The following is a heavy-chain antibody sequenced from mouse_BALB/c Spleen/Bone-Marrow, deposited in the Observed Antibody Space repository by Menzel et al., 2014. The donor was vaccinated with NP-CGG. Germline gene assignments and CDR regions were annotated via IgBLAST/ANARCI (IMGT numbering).Heavy chain of an antibody. V-gene: IGHV1-4*01. CDR3: ARESLYGSNYY. Sequence: QVQLKESGAELARPGAPVKMSCKASGYTFTSYTMHWVKQRPGQGLEWIGYINPSSGYTNYNQKFKDKATLTADKSPSTAYMQLSSLTSEDSAGYYCARESLYGSNYYWGQGTTLTVSS. D-gene: IGHD1-1*01. CDR1: GYTFTSYT. CDR2: INPSSGYT. J-gene: IGHJ2*01.